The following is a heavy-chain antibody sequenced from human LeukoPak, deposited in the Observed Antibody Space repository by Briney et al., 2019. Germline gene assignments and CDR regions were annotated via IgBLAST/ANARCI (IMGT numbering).Heavy chain of an antibody. J-gene: IGHJ3*02. CDR3: VREYSSSSGRAFDI. V-gene: IGHV3-74*01. Sequence: PGGSLRLPCAASGFTFSSYWMPWVRQAPGKGLVWVSRISTDGSSTNSADSVKGRLTISRDNAKNTLYLQMNSLRAEDTAVYYCVREYSSSSGRAFDIWGQRTMVTVSP. D-gene: IGHD6-6*01. CDR2: ISTDGSST. CDR1: GFTFSSYW.